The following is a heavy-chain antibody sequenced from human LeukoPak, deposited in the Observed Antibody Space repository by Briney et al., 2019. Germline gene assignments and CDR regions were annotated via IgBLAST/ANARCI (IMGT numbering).Heavy chain of an antibody. V-gene: IGHV3-21*01. D-gene: IGHD2-2*02. Sequence: GGSLRPSCAASGFTFSSYSMNWVRQAPGKGLEWVSSISSSSSYIYYADSVKGRFTISRDNAKNSLYLQMNSLRAGDTAVYYCARDRSVVVVVPAAIENYYYYGMDVWGQGTTVTVSS. CDR3: ARDRSVVVVVPAAIENYYYYGMDV. J-gene: IGHJ6*02. CDR2: ISSSSSYI. CDR1: GFTFSSYS.